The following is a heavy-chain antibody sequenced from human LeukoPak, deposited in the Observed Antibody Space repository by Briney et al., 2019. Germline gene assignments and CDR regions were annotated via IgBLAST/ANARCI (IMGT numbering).Heavy chain of an antibody. CDR3: AREGRVSGYDFDS. J-gene: IGHJ4*02. V-gene: IGHV3-74*03. Sequence: PGGSLRLSCAASGFSFSSYWIHWVRQDPGKGLVWVSRINSDGSSITYADSVKGRFTISRDNAKNTLYLQMNSLGVEDTAVYYCAREGRVSGYDFDSWGQGTLVTVSS. CDR2: INSDGSSI. CDR1: GFSFSSYW. D-gene: IGHD5-12*01.